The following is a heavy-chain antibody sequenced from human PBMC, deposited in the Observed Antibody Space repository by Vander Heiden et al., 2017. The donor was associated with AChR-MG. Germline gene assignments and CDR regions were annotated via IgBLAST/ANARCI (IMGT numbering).Heavy chain of an antibody. CDR2: IYYSGST. CDR3: ASILTPVYYDSSGYSFDY. D-gene: IGHD3-22*01. V-gene: IGHV4-39*01. Sequence: QLQLQESGPGLVKPSETLSLTCTVSGGSISSSSYYWGWIRQPPGKGLGWIGSIYYSGSTYYNPSLKSRVTISVDTSKNQFSLKLSSVTAADTAVYYGASILTPVYYDSSGYSFDYWGQGTLVTVSS. J-gene: IGHJ4*02. CDR1: GGSISSSSYY.